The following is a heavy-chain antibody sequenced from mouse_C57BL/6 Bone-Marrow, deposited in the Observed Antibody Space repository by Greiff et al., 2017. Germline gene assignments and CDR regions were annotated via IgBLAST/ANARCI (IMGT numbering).Heavy chain of an antibody. D-gene: IGHD1-1*01. Sequence: QVQLQQPGAELVKPGASVKLSCKASGYTFTSSWMQWVKQRPGQGLEWIGEIDPSDSYTNYNHKFKGKATLTVDTSSSTAYMQRSSLTSEDSAVYYCAREGLLRSLAMDYWGQGTSVTVSS. CDR2: IDPSDSYT. CDR1: GYTFTSSW. J-gene: IGHJ4*01. CDR3: AREGLLRSLAMDY. V-gene: IGHV1-50*01.